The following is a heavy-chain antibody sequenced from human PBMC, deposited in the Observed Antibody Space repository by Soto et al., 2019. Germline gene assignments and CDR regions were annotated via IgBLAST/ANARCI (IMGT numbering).Heavy chain of an antibody. J-gene: IGHJ6*03. CDR2: IYSGGST. CDR1: GFTVSSNY. D-gene: IGHD6-6*01. V-gene: IGHV3-66*01. CDR3: PTVCLAARPGLAPNPYYYYYYMAV. Sequence: EVQLVESGGGLVQPGGSLRLSCAASGFTVSSNYMSWVRQAPGKGLEWVSVIYSGGSTYYADAVKGSFTIPRYNSENTRRRQMNSLRAGDTAVYYCPTVCLAARPGLAPNPYYYYYYMAVWGKGTTVTVSS.